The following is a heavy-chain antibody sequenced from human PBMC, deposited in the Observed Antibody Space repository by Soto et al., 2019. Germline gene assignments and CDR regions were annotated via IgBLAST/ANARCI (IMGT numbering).Heavy chain of an antibody. Sequence: LVESLKISCKGSGYIFTSYWICCFLQMPGKGLEWMGIIYPGDSDTRYSPSFQGQVTISADKSISTAYLQWSSLKASDTAMYYCASLRSGQVPDYWGQGTLVTVS. CDR3: ASLRSGQVPDY. CDR2: IYPGDSDT. J-gene: IGHJ4*02. CDR1: GYIFTSYW. V-gene: IGHV5-51*01. D-gene: IGHD6-19*01.